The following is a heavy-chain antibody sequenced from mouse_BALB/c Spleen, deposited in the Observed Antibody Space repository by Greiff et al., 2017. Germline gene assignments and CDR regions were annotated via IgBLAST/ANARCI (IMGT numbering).Heavy chain of an antibody. D-gene: IGHD5-1*01. Sequence: EVKLQESGPGLVKPSQSLSLTCTVTGYSITSDYAWNWIRQFPGNKLEWMGYISYSGSTSYNPSLKSRISITRDTSKNQFFLQLNSVTTEDTATYYCARWDEYSWFAYWGQGTLVTVSA. J-gene: IGHJ3*01. CDR1: GYSITSDYA. CDR3: ARWDEYSWFAY. CDR2: ISYSGST. V-gene: IGHV3-2*02.